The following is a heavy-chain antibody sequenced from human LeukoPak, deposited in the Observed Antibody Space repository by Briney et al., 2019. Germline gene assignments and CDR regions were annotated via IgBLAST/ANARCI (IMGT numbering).Heavy chain of an antibody. J-gene: IGHJ4*02. CDR2: IYSGGTT. CDR3: ARGHKYSTGWYYFGY. Sequence: GGSLRLSCAASGFTVGNNYMSWVRQAPGKGLEWVSVIYSGGTTYYADSVKGRFTISRDNSKNTLYLQMNSLRAEDTAVYYCARGHKYSTGWYYFGYWGQGTLVTVSS. V-gene: IGHV3-53*01. CDR1: GFTVGNNY. D-gene: IGHD6-19*01.